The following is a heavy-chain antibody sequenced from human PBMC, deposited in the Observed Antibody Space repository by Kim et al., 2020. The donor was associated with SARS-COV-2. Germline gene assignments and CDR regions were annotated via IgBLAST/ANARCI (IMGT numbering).Heavy chain of an antibody. CDR3: TREYGTMVQGVIIAQNDY. V-gene: IGHV7-4-1*02. Sequence: ASVKVSCKASGYTFTSYAMNWVRQAPGQGLEWMGWINTNTGNPTYAQVFTGRFVFSLDTSVSTAYLQISSLKAEDTAVDYCTREYGTMVQGVIIAQNDYWGQGTLVTVSS. CDR2: INTNTGNP. D-gene: IGHD3-10*01. CDR1: GYTFTSYA. J-gene: IGHJ4*02.